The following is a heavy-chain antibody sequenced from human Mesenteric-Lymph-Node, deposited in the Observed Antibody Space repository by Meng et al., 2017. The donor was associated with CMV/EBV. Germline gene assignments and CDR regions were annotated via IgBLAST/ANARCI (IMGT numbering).Heavy chain of an antibody. CDR1: GFTFSSYG. CDR2: IWYDGSNK. V-gene: IGHV3-33*01. J-gene: IGHJ6*02. Sequence: GESLKISCAASGFTFSSYGMHWVRQAPGKGLEWVAVIWYDGSNKYYADSVKGRFTISRDNSKNTLYLQMNSLRAEDTAVYYCARGGYGDYGDSRYYGMDVWGQGTTVTVSS. CDR3: ARGGYGDYGDSRYYGMDV. D-gene: IGHD4-17*01.